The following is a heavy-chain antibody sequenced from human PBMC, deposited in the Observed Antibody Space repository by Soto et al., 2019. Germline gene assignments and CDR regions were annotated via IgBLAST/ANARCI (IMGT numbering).Heavy chain of an antibody. CDR2: LIPYNGDR. CDR1: GYTFTSYG. J-gene: IGHJ5*02. Sequence: QVHLVQSGVEVKKPGASVKVSCNASGYTFTSYGISWLRQAPGQGLEWMGLLIPYNGDRIYAQKFQGRVILSTDTATNTAYMELGSLRSDDTAVYYCVRDASSGYRGWWDPWGQGTLVAVCS. D-gene: IGHD5-12*01. CDR3: VRDASSGYRGWWDP. V-gene: IGHV1-18*01.